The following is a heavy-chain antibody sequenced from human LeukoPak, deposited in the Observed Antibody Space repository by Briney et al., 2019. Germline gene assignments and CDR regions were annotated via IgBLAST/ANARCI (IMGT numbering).Heavy chain of an antibody. V-gene: IGHV3-23*01. CDR2: ISGSAHKI. J-gene: IGHJ4*02. Sequence: SGGSLRLSCVASGITFSNYAVSWVRQAPEKGLDWVSVISGSAHKIRYADSVKGRFTISRDNSENIVYLQMNNLRVEGTAVYYCAGRPTGYSSGYIHWGQGTLVTVSS. CDR1: GITFSNYA. D-gene: IGHD5-18*01. CDR3: AGRPTGYSSGYIH.